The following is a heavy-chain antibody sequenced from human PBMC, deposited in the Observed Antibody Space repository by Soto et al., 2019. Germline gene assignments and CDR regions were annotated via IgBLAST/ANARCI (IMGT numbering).Heavy chain of an antibody. J-gene: IGHJ6*02. CDR2: IYSSGST. CDR1: GSSLSSYS. V-gene: IGHV4-59*01. D-gene: IGHD6-13*01. CDR3: GMGCSWYNDYYYYGMDV. Sequence: SETLSLTCTVSGSSLSSYSWSWIRQAPGKGLEWIWTIYSSGSTNYNPSLKRRVSISVNTSTTQFSLKLSYVTAADTAVYYCGMGCSWYNDYYYYGMDVWGQGTTVTVSS.